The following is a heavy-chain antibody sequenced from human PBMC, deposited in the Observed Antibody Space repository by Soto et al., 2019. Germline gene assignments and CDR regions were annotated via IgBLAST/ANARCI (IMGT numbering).Heavy chain of an antibody. J-gene: IGHJ3*02. CDR2: ISGSGGST. Sequence: GSLRLSCAASGFTFSSYAMSWVRQAPGKGLEWVSAISGSGGSTYYADSVKGRFTFSRDNSKNTLYLQMSSLRAEDTAVYYCARDLREYSDAFDIWGQGTMVTVSS. V-gene: IGHV3-23*01. CDR1: GFTFSSYA. D-gene: IGHD1-1*01. CDR3: ARDLREYSDAFDI.